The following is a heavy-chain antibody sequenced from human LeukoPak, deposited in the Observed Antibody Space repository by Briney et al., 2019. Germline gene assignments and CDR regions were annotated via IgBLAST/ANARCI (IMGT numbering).Heavy chain of an antibody. D-gene: IGHD4-11*01. CDR1: GFTFSSYG. CDR2: IRYDGTNK. J-gene: IGHJ4*02. CDR3: AKSRSYSNYDYFDY. Sequence: GGSLRLSCAASGFTFSSYGMHWVRQAPGKGLEWVAFIRYDGTNKYFADSVKGRFTISRDNSKNRLYLQMNGLRAEDTALYYCAKSRSYSNYDYFDYWGQGTLVTVSS. V-gene: IGHV3-30*02.